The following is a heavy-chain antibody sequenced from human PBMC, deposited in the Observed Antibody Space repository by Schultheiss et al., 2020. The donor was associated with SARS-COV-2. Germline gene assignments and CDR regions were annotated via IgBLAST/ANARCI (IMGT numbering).Heavy chain of an antibody. CDR1: GFTFRTYN. CDR2: IWFDGSNK. CDR3: ARATYYDLLTGHSLADGWYFDL. J-gene: IGHJ2*01. V-gene: IGHV3-33*01. D-gene: IGHD3-9*01. Sequence: GGSLRLSCAASGFTFRTYNMHWVRQAPGKGLEWVALIWFDGSNKHFADSVKGRSTISRDNSKNTLYLQMNSLTAEDTAVYYCARATYYDLLTGHSLADGWYFDLWGRGTLVTVSS.